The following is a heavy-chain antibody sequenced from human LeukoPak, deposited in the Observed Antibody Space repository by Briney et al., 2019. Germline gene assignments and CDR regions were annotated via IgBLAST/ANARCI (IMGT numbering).Heavy chain of an antibody. D-gene: IGHD3-10*01. J-gene: IGHJ4*02. Sequence: PSETLSLTCTVSGGSISSYYWSWIRQPPGKGLEWIGEINRGGDTIYNPSLKSRVTISLDTSKNQFFLKLSSVTAADTAVYYCATGYDSGSYYRYWGQGTLVTVSS. V-gene: IGHV4-34*01. CDR2: INRGGDT. CDR3: ATGYDSGSYYRY. CDR1: GGSISSYY.